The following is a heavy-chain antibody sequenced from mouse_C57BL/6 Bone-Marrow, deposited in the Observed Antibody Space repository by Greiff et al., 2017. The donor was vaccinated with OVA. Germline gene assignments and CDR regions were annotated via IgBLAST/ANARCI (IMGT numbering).Heavy chain of an antibody. CDR2: IWSGGST. J-gene: IGHJ3*01. CDR3: AREGGYYYGSSYQAWFAY. Sequence: QVQLQQSGPGLVQPSQSLSITCTVSGFSLTSYGVHWVRQSPGKGLEWLGVIWSGGSTDYNAAFISRLSISKDNSKSQVFFKMNSLQADDTAIYYCAREGGYYYGSSYQAWFAYWGQGTLVTVSA. CDR1: GFSLTSYG. V-gene: IGHV2-2*01. D-gene: IGHD1-1*01.